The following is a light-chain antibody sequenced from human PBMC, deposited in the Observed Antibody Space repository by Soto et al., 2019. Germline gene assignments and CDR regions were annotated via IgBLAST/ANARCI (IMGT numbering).Light chain of an antibody. CDR2: AAY. V-gene: IGKV1-6*01. CDR3: LQDHSYPWT. CDR1: QGIGNR. J-gene: IGKJ1*01. Sequence: AIQMTQSPSSLSASVGDRITITCRASQGIGNRLGWYQQKPGKAPKLLIYAAYTLQSGVPSRFSGGESGTDFALTISCLQPEDFATYYCLQDHSYPWTFGQGTRVEIK.